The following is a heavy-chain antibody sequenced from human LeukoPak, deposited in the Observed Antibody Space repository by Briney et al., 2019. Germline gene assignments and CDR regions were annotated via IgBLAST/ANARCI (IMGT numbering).Heavy chain of an antibody. CDR1: GDSITSHNW. Sequence: SETLSLTCAVSGDSITSHNWWSWVRQSPGKGLEWIGEIYHSGTTNYSPSLKSRVTISVDKSKNQLSLRLISVTAADTAVYFCASCLFDYYYFDQWGQGTLVTVSS. D-gene: IGHD3-10*01. J-gene: IGHJ4*02. CDR3: ASCLFDYYYFDQ. V-gene: IGHV4-4*02. CDR2: IYHSGTT.